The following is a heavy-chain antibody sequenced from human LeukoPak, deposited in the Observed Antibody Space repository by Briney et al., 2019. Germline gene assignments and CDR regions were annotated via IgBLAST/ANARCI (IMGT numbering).Heavy chain of an antibody. CDR3: ARGFRVRFLLRGEYWFDP. CDR1: GGSISSGDYY. Sequence: SQTLSLTCTVSGGSISSGDYYWSWIRQPPGKGLEWIGYIYYSGSTYYNPSLKSRVTISVDRSKNQFSLKLSSVTAADTAVYYCARGFRVRFLLRGEYWFDPWGQGTLVTVSS. CDR2: IYYSGST. J-gene: IGHJ5*02. V-gene: IGHV4-30-4*01. D-gene: IGHD3-3*01.